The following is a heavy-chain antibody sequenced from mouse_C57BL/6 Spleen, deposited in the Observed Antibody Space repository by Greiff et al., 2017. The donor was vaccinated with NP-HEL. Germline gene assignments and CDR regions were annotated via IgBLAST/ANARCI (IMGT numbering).Heavy chain of an antibody. J-gene: IGHJ4*01. Sequence: QVHVKQSGAELARPGASVKLSCKASGYTFTSYGISWVKQRTGQGLEWIGEIYPRSGNTYYNEKFKGKATLTADKSSSTAYMELRSLTSEDSAVYFCARWTHYYGSSSHYYAMDYWGQGTSVTVSS. CDR2: IYPRSGNT. CDR1: GYTFTSYG. D-gene: IGHD1-1*01. CDR3: ARWTHYYGSSSHYYAMDY. V-gene: IGHV1-81*01.